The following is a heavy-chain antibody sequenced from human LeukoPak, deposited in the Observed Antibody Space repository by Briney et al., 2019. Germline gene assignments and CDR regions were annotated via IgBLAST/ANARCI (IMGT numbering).Heavy chain of an antibody. CDR3: ARDHYGGNSWDGYFDL. J-gene: IGHJ2*01. CDR2: IQHDGGRT. V-gene: IGHV3-30-3*01. CDR1: GFSFSTYT. D-gene: IGHD4-23*01. Sequence: GGSLRLSCAASGFSFSTYTMNWVRQAPGKGLERVAGIQHDGGRTYYADSVKGRFTISRDNSKNTLYLEMNSLTPEDTALYYCARDHYGGNSWDGYFDLWGRGILVTVSS.